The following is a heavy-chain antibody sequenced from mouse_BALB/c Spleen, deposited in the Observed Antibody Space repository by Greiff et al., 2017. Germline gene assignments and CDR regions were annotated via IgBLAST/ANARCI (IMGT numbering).Heavy chain of an antibody. Sequence: QVTLKLSGPGILQPSQTLSLTCSFSGFSLSTSGMGVSWLRQPSGKGLEWLAHIYWDDDKRYNPSLKSRLTISKDTSRNQVFLKVTRVDTADTATDYCARRGWGYAMDYWGQGTSVTVSS. CDR1: GFSLSTSGMG. CDR3: ARRGWGYAMDY. V-gene: IGHV8-12*01. J-gene: IGHJ4*01. CDR2: IYWDDDK. D-gene: IGHD3-3*01.